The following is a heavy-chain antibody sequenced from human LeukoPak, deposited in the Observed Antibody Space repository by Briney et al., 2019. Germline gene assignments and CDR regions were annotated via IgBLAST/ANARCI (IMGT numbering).Heavy chain of an antibody. Sequence: PSETLSLTCTVSGGSISSSSYYWGWIRQPPGKGLEWIGSIYYSGSTYYNPSLKSRVTISVDTSKNQFSLKLSSVTAADTAVYYCARALGVTMVRGVIPNWFDPWGQGTLVTVSS. J-gene: IGHJ5*02. CDR2: IYYSGST. CDR1: GGSISSSSYY. D-gene: IGHD3-10*01. CDR3: ARALGVTMVRGVIPNWFDP. V-gene: IGHV4-39*01.